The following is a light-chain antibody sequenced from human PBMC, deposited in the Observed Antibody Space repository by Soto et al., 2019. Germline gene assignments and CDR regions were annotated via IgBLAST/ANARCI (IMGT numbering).Light chain of an antibody. CDR1: SSNIGAGYD. Sequence: QSVLTQPPSVSGAPGQRVPISCSGGSSNIGAGYDVHWYQQLPETPPKLLIYGNNIRPSGVPDRFSGSKSGTSASLAITGLQAEDEADYYCHSYDRSLSGSVFGGGTKLTVL. J-gene: IGLJ3*02. CDR3: HSYDRSLSGSV. CDR2: GNN. V-gene: IGLV1-40*01.